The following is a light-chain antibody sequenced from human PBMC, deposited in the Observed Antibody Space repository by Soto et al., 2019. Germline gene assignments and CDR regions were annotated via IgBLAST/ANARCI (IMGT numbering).Light chain of an antibody. CDR2: TAS. V-gene: IGKV1-5*03. CDR3: QQYNRHSSYT. J-gene: IGKJ2*01. CDR1: QSISTW. Sequence: DIQMTQSPSTLAASVGDRVTITCRASQSISTWLAWYQQKPGKAPKLLIYTASSLESGVPPRFSGSGSGTEFTLTISSLQPDDFATYYCQQYNRHSSYTFGQGTKLEIK.